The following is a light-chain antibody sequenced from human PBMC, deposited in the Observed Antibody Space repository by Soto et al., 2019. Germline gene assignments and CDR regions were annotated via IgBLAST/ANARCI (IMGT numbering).Light chain of an antibody. V-gene: IGKV1-39*01. Sequence: DIQMTQSPSSLSASVGDIVTITFRASQSISNYLNWCQQKPGKAPNLLIYAASSLQSGVPSRFSGSGSGTDFTLTISSLQPEDFATYYCQQTYSTPETFGQGTKVDI. J-gene: IGKJ1*01. CDR3: QQTYSTPET. CDR1: QSISNY. CDR2: AAS.